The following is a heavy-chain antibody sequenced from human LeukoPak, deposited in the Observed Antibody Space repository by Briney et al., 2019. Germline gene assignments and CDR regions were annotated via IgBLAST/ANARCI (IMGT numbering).Heavy chain of an antibody. Sequence: ASVTVSCKASGYTFTSYGISWVRQAPGQGLEWMGWISAYNGNTNYAQKLQGRVTMTTDTSTSTAYMELRSLRSDDTAVYYCARAPEAFSGYITDSGDYWGQGTLVTVSS. CDR3: ARAPEAFSGYITDSGDY. CDR2: ISAYNGNT. V-gene: IGHV1-18*01. D-gene: IGHD3-22*01. J-gene: IGHJ4*02. CDR1: GYTFTSYG.